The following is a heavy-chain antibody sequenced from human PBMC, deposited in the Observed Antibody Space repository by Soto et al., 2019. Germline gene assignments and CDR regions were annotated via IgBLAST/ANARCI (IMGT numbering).Heavy chain of an antibody. CDR1: GYTFTGYY. Sequence: ASVKVSCKVSGYTFTGYYIHWVRQAPGQGLEWMGWINPKNGGTIFAQKFQGRVTMTRDTSTSTAYMELTSLRFDDTAVYYCARHSGYDYVFDYWGQGTLVTVSS. V-gene: IGHV1-2*02. J-gene: IGHJ4*02. D-gene: IGHD5-12*01. CDR2: INPKNGGT. CDR3: ARHSGYDYVFDY.